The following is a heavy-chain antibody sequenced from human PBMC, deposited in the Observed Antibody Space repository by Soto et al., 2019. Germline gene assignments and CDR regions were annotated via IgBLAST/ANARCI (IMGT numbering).Heavy chain of an antibody. CDR1: GFSLSTSGVG. CDR3: AHRLLSGSYPPYHYYGMDV. Sequence: QITLKESGPTLVKPTQTLTLTCSFSGFSLSTSGVGVDWIRQPPGKALEWVALIYWDDDKRYSPSLKSRLTITKGTSKDQVVLTMTNMDPVDTATYYCAHRLLSGSYPPYHYYGMDVWGQGITVTVSS. J-gene: IGHJ6*02. D-gene: IGHD1-26*01. CDR2: IYWDDDK. V-gene: IGHV2-5*02.